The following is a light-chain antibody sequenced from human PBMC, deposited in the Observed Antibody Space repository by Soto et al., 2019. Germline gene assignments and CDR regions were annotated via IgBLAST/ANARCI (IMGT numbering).Light chain of an antibody. CDR1: QNINNY. CDR3: QQSYSSPRT. Sequence: DIQMTQSPSSLSASVGDRVTITCRASQNINNYLNWYQQKPGKAPNLLIYAASTLQSGVPSRFSGSGSGTDFTLTISSLQPEDFATYYCQQSYSSPRTFGQGTKVDNK. J-gene: IGKJ1*01. CDR2: AAS. V-gene: IGKV1-39*01.